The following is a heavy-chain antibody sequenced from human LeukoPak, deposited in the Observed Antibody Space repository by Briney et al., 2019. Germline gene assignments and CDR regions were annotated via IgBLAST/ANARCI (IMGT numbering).Heavy chain of an antibody. CDR1: GGSISRTSYY. CDR3: VRYGSGSYHYMDV. J-gene: IGHJ6*03. D-gene: IGHD3-10*01. V-gene: IGHV4-39*01. CDR2: ISYSGTT. Sequence: SETLSLTCSVSGGSISRTSYYWGWIRQPPGKGLEWVGSISYSGTTYYNPSLKSRVTISVDTSKNQFSLKVNSVTAADTAVFYCVRYGSGSYHYMDVWGKGTRVTISS.